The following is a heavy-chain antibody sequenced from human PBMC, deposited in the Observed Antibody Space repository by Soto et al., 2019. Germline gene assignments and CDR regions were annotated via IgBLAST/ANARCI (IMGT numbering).Heavy chain of an antibody. CDR1: GGTFSTYA. Sequence: QVQLVQSGAEVKKPESSVKVSCKAPGGTFSTYAISWVRQAPGQGLEWMGGIIPMFGTANYAQRFQDRVTITAAESTNTVYMELSSLGSEDTAVYFCASGIQLWLRRINNGYAGWGQGTLVTVSS. CDR3: ASGIQLWLRRINNGYAG. CDR2: IIPMFGTA. D-gene: IGHD5-18*01. V-gene: IGHV1-69*12. J-gene: IGHJ4*02.